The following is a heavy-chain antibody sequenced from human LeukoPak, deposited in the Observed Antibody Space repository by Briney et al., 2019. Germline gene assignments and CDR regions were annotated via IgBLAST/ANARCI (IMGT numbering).Heavy chain of an antibody. CDR2: IYYSGST. J-gene: IGHJ4*02. V-gene: IGHV4-30-4*08. CDR1: GGSISSGDYY. D-gene: IGHD5-18*01. Sequence: SQTLSLTCTVSGGSISSGDYYWSWIRQPPGKGLEWIGYIYYSGSTYYNPSLKSRVTISVDTSKNQFSLKLSSVTAADTVVYYCARVSREDTAMVNYFDYWGQGTLVTVSS. CDR3: ARVSREDTAMVNYFDY.